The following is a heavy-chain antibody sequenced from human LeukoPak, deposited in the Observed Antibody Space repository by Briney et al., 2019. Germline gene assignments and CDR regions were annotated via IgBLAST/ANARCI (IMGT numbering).Heavy chain of an antibody. CDR1: GYTFTSYG. Sequence: GASVKVSCKASGYTFTSYGISWVRQAPGQGLEWMGWISAYNGNTNYAQKLQGRVTMTTDTSTSTAYMELRSLRSDDTAVYYCATGNNHVDTAMVTFDYWGQGTLVTVSS. CDR2: ISAYNGNT. V-gene: IGHV1-18*01. D-gene: IGHD5-18*01. CDR3: ATGNNHVDTAMVTFDY. J-gene: IGHJ4*02.